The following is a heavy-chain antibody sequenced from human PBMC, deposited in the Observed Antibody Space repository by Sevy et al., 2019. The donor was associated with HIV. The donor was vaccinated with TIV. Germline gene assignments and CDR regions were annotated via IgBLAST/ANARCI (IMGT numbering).Heavy chain of an antibody. D-gene: IGHD6-13*01. CDR1: GVTFSYYG. J-gene: IGHJ4*02. Sequence: GGSLRLSCAASGVTFSYYGMHWVRQAPGKGLEWVAFIGYDGDTKYSEDSVKGRFTISRDTSKNTLYLQMNSLRTEDTAFYYCAKNTAAAGIGGFDYWGQGTLVTVSS. CDR2: IGYDGDTK. V-gene: IGHV3-30*02. CDR3: AKNTAAAGIGGFDY.